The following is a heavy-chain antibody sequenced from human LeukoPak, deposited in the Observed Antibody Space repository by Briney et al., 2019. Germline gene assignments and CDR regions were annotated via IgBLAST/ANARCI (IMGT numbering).Heavy chain of an antibody. V-gene: IGHV3-48*01. CDR3: ARDVATSGWATFY. D-gene: IGHD6-19*01. J-gene: IGHJ4*02. Sequence: PGGSLRLSCAASGFSFRSHGMNWVRQAPGKGLEWASYITSSGSSIYYADSVKGRFTISRDNAKNSLYLQMNSLRAEDTAVYYCARDVATSGWATFYWGPGTLVTVSS. CDR2: ITSSGSSI. CDR1: GFSFRSHG.